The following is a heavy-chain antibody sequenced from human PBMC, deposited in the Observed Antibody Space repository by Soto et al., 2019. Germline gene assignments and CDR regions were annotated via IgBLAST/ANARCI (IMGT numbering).Heavy chain of an antibody. CDR2: ISSSSSTI. D-gene: IGHD5-18*01. CDR1: GFTFSGYS. Sequence: PGGSMRLSCAASGFTFSGYSMNWVSQTTGKGLEWVSYISSSSSTIYYADSVKGRFTISRDNAKNSLYLQMNSLRDEDTAVYYCASGRGYSYGGQDYWGQGTLVTVSS. V-gene: IGHV3-48*02. J-gene: IGHJ4*02. CDR3: ASGRGYSYGGQDY.